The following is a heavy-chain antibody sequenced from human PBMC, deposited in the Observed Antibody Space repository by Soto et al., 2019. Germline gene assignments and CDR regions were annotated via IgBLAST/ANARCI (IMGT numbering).Heavy chain of an antibody. D-gene: IGHD3-3*01. J-gene: IGHJ6*02. V-gene: IGHV3-30*18. CDR1: GFTFSNYG. Sequence: GGSLRLSCAASGFTFSNYGMHWVRQAPGKGLERVAFISDDGSNKYYADSMKGRFTMSRDNSKRTLYLQMSSLRVEDTAVYYCTKRRNVLRFLEWSSGMEVWGQGTTVTVSS. CDR3: TKRRNVLRFLEWSSGMEV. CDR2: ISDDGSNK.